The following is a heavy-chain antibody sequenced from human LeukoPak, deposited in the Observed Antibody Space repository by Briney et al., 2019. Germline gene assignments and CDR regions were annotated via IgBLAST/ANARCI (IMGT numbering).Heavy chain of an antibody. CDR2: INRSGST. D-gene: IGHD6-19*01. CDR3: ARGRSSGLSSSIDN. J-gene: IGHJ4*02. Sequence: SETLSLTCAVYGGSFRAYYCSWIRQSPGKGLEWIGEINRSGSTNYTPSLKSRVTMSLDTSKNQFSLRLKSVTAADTALYYCARGRSSGLSSSIDNWGQGTLVTVSS. CDR1: GGSFRAYY. V-gene: IGHV4-34*01.